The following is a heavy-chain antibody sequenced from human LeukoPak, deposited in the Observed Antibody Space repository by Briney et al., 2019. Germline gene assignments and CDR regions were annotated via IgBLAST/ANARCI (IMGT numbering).Heavy chain of an antibody. CDR1: GFTFSNYA. J-gene: IGHJ4*02. CDR3: AKVAGSSLSRARFDY. D-gene: IGHD6-6*01. V-gene: IGHV3-23*01. Sequence: GGSLRLSFAASGFTFSNYAVNWVRQAPGKGLEWVSAISGGGDFIYYAESVKGRFTISRDNSKSTVYLQMNSLRAEDTAIYYCAKVAGSSLSRARFDYWGPGPVVTVSS. CDR2: ISGGGDFI.